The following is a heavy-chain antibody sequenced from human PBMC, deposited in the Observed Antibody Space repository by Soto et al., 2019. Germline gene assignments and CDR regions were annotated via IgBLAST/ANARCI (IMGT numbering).Heavy chain of an antibody. CDR3: ARHSRNYYLFDY. CDR2: IIPIFGTA. D-gene: IGHD1-26*01. Sequence: QVQLVQSGAEVKKPGSSVKVSCKASGGTFSIYAISWVLQAPGNGLEWMGGIIPIFGTANYAQKFQGRVTITADESTSTAYMELSIRRSEDTAVEYCARHSRNYYLFDYWGQGTLVTVSS. J-gene: IGHJ4*02. CDR1: GGTFSIYA. V-gene: IGHV1-69*12.